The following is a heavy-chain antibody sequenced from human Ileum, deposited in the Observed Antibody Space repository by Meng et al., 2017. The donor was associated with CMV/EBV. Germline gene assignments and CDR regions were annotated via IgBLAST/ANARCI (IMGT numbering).Heavy chain of an antibody. CDR3: TRGRVGDWGFDF. Sequence: QAQFRPWGAGLLKPSGTLSLTCGVNGGSFSSSSWTWIRQPPGKGPEWIGDINHRGTTNYSPSLKSRVTISIDTSKKQFSLRLSSLTAADTAVYYCTRGRVGDWGFDFWGQGTLVTVSS. CDR2: INHRGTT. V-gene: IGHV4-34*02. CDR1: GGSFSSSS. J-gene: IGHJ4*02. D-gene: IGHD1-26*01.